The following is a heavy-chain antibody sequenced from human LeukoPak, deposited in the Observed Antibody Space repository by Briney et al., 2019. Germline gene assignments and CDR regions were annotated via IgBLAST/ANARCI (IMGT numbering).Heavy chain of an antibody. V-gene: IGHV3-23*01. CDR1: GFTFSSYA. CDR3: ASRGLLWFGELLKRGPLDY. Sequence: QSGGSLRLSCAASGFTFSSYAMSWVRQAPGKGLEWVSAISGSGGSTYYADSVKGRFTISRDNSKNTLYLQMNSLRAEDTAVYYCASRGLLWFGELLKRGPLDYWGQGTLVTVSS. J-gene: IGHJ4*02. CDR2: ISGSGGST. D-gene: IGHD3-10*01.